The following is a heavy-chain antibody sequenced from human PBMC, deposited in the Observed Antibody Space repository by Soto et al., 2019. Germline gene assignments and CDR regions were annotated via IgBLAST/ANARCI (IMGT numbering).Heavy chain of an antibody. CDR3: ARDSKAIFGVVGYYYGMDV. CDR1: GYTFTGYY. V-gene: IGHV1-2*02. Sequence: ASVKVSCKASGYTFTGYYMHWVRQAPGQGLEWMGWINPNSGGTNYAQKFQDRVTMTRDTSISTAYMELSRLRSDDTAVYYCARDSKAIFGVVGYYYGMDVWGQGTTVTVSS. CDR2: INPNSGGT. D-gene: IGHD3-3*01. J-gene: IGHJ6*02.